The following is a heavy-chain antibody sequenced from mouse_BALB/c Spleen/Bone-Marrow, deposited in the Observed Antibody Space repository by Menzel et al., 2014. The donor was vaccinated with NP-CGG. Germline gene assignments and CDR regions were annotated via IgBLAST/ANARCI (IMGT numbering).Heavy chain of an antibody. J-gene: IGHJ4*01. CDR1: GFTFSSYG. CDR3: ARVSYYAMDY. CDR2: INSNGGST. V-gene: IGHV5-6-3*01. Sequence: EVKLVESGGGLVQPGGSLKLSCAASGFTFSSYGMSWVRQTPDKRLELVATINSNGGSTYYPDSVKGRFTISRDNAKNTLYLQMSSLKSEDTAMYCCARVSYYAMDYWGQGTSVTVSS.